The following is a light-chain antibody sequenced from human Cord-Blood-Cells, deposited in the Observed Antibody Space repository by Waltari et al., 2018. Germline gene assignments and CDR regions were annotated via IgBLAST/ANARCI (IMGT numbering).Light chain of an antibody. CDR2: LNSDGSH. V-gene: IGLV4-69*01. Sequence: QLVLTQSPSASASLGASVKLTCTLSSGHSSYAIAWHQQQPEKGPRYLMKLNSDGSHSKGDGSPDRFSGSGSGAERYLTISRLQSEYEADYCCQTWGTGIKVFGGGTKLTVL. CDR1: SGHSSYA. CDR3: QTWGTGIKV. J-gene: IGLJ3*02.